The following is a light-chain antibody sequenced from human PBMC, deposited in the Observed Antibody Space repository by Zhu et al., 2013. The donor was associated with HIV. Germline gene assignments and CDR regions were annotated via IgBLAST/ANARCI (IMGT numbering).Light chain of an antibody. Sequence: QSALTQPRSVSGSPGQSVTISCTGTSSDIGTYNLVSWYQQHPGKAPKIMIYEVSKRPSGLSNRFSGSKSGNTASLTISGLQAEDEADYYCCSYVGSSTWVFGGGTRLTVL. CDR1: SSDIGTYNL. V-gene: IGLV2-23*02. CDR2: EVS. CDR3: CSYVGSSTWV. J-gene: IGLJ3*02.